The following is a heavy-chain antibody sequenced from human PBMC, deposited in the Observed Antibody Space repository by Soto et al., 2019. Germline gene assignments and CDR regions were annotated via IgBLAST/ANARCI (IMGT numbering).Heavy chain of an antibody. CDR3: AREGGSIGGWFGRKFDS. D-gene: IGHD6-19*01. CDR1: GISFSTHA. CDR2: ISSGGTTT. Sequence: PGGSLRLSCTASGISFSTHAMSGVRQAPGKGLEWVSSISSGGTTTFYAASVEGRFTISRDKSKNTLYLQMNRLRADDTAVSYCAREGGSIGGWFGRKFDSWGQGTQVTVSS. J-gene: IGHJ4*02. V-gene: IGHV3-23*01.